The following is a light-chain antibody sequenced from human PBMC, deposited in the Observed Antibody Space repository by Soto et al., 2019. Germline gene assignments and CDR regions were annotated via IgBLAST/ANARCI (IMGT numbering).Light chain of an antibody. CDR2: GNS. J-gene: IGLJ2*01. CDR3: QSYDSSLSGMV. Sequence: QSVLTQPPSVAGAPGQRVTISCTGSSSNIGADDDVHWYQQLLGTAPKLLIYGNSNRPSGVPDRFSGSKSGSSASLAITGLQAEDEADYYCQSYDSSLSGMVFGGGTQLTVL. CDR1: SSNIGADDD. V-gene: IGLV1-40*01.